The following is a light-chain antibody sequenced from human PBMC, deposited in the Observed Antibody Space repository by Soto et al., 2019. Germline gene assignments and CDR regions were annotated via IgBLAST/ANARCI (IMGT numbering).Light chain of an antibody. Sequence: DIQMTQSPSTLSASVGDRVTITCRASQSISSWLAWYQQKPGKAPKLLIYDASSLESGVPSRFSGSGSGTEFTLTISSLQPDDFATYYCQRYNSYRTFGQGTKV. J-gene: IGKJ1*01. CDR1: QSISSW. CDR3: QRYNSYRT. V-gene: IGKV1-5*01. CDR2: DAS.